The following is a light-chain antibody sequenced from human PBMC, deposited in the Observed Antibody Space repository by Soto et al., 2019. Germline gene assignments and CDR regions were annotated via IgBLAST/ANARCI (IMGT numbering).Light chain of an antibody. CDR2: DAS. CDR3: RQRSP. V-gene: IGKV3-11*01. J-gene: IGKJ5*01. Sequence: EIVLTQSPATLSLSPGERATLSCRASQSVSSYLAWYQQKPGQAPRLLIYDASNRATGIPARFSGSGSGTDFTRTISRLEPEDFAVYYCRQRSPFGQGTRLEIK. CDR1: QSVSSY.